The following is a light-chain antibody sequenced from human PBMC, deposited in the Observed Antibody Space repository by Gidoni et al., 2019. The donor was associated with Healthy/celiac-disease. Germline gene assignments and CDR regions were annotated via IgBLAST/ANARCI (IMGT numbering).Light chain of an antibody. J-gene: IGKJ1*01. Sequence: ELEMTQSPATLSGSPGERATLSCRASQTVSSNLAWYQQKPGQAPRLLIYGASTRATGIPARFSGSGSGTDFTLTISSLQSEDFAVYYCQQYNNWPLTFGQGTKVEIK. V-gene: IGKV3-15*01. CDR2: GAS. CDR1: QTVSSN. CDR3: QQYNNWPLT.